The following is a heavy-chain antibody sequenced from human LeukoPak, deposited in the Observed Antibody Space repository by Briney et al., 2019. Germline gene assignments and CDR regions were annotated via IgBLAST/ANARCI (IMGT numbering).Heavy chain of an antibody. D-gene: IGHD6-19*01. V-gene: IGHV4-4*07. CDR3: ARTYSSVSTTYYFDY. Sequence: PSETLSLTCTVSGGSFSSHYWSWIRQPAGKGLEWIGHIFASGSTKYNPSLQSRVTMSVDTSKNQFSLKLSSVTAADTAVYYCARTYSSVSTTYYFDYWGQGTLVTASS. J-gene: IGHJ4*02. CDR2: IFASGST. CDR1: GGSFSSHY.